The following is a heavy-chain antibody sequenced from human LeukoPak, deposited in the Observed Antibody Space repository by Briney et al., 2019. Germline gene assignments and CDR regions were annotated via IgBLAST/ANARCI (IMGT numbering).Heavy chain of an antibody. D-gene: IGHD6-19*01. J-gene: IGHJ6*02. CDR3: ARDIKYSSGWYGDYYGMDV. Sequence: SETLSLTCAVSGGSISSSNWWSWVRQPPGKGLEWIGEIYPSGSTNYNPSLKSRVTISVDKSKNQFSLKLSSVTAADTAVYYCARDIKYSSGWYGDYYGMDVWGQGTTVTVSS. CDR2: IYPSGST. V-gene: IGHV4-4*02. CDR1: GGSISSSNW.